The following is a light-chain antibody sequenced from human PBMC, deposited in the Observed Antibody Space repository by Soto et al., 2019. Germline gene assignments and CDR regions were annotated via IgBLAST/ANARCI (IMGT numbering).Light chain of an antibody. Sequence: QSALTQPASVSGSPGQSITISCTGTSSDVGGYNYVSWYQQYPGKAPKLMIYDVSKRPSGVSNRFSGSNSGNTASLTISGLQAEDEADYYCSSDTSSSTSVVFGGGAKLTVL. CDR3: SSDTSSSTSVV. CDR1: SSDVGGYNY. CDR2: DVS. V-gene: IGLV2-14*01. J-gene: IGLJ2*01.